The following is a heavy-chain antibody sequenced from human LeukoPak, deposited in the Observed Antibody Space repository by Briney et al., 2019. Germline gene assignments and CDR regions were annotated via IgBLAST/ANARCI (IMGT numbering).Heavy chain of an antibody. J-gene: IGHJ4*02. D-gene: IGHD3-9*01. CDR1: GYTFTSYY. Sequence: ASVKVSCKASGYTFTSYYMHWVRQAPGQGLEWMGIINPSGGSTSYAQKFQGRVTMTRDMSTSRVYMELSSLRSEDTAVYYCATVYDILTGYWYWGQGTLVTVSS. CDR3: ATVYDILTGYWY. V-gene: IGHV1-46*01. CDR2: INPSGGST.